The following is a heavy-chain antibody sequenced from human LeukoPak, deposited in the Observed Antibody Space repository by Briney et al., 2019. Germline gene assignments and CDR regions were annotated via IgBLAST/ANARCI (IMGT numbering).Heavy chain of an antibody. CDR3: ARDSGWYPRVGWFDP. CDR1: GFTFSDYY. Sequence: GGSLRLSCAASGFTFSDYYMSWIRQAPGKGLEWVSYISSSGSTIHYADSVKGRFTISRDNAKNSLYLQMNSLRAEDTAVYYCARDSGWYPRVGWFDPWGQGTLVTVSS. CDR2: ISSSGSTI. D-gene: IGHD6-19*01. V-gene: IGHV3-11*04. J-gene: IGHJ5*02.